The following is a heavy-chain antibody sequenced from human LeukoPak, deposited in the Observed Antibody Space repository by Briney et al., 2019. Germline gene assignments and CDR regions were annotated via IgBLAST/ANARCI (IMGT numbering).Heavy chain of an antibody. V-gene: IGHV3-30-3*01. CDR3: ARDRVEVAAAGVYFYFDY. CDR1: GFTFSSYA. J-gene: IGHJ4*02. D-gene: IGHD6-13*01. Sequence: PGGSLRLSCAASGFTFSSYAMHWVRQAPGKGLELVAVISYDGSNKYYADSVKGRFTISRDNSKNTLYLQMNSLRAEDTAVYYCARDRVEVAAAGVYFYFDYWGQGTLVTVSS. CDR2: ISYDGSNK.